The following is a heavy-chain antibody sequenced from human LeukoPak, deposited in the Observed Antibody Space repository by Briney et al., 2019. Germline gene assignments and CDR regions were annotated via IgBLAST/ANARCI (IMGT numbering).Heavy chain of an antibody. D-gene: IGHD3-16*02. CDR3: SSLDAYAFDI. V-gene: IGHV3-23*01. CDR1: GFTFSSYA. J-gene: IGHJ3*02. Sequence: GGSLRLSCAASGFTFSSYAMSWVRQAPGKGLEWVSTISGSGGSTYYADFVKGRFSLSGDNSKNTLYLQMNSLRAEDTAVYYCSSLDAYAFDIWGQGTMVTVSS. CDR2: ISGSGGST.